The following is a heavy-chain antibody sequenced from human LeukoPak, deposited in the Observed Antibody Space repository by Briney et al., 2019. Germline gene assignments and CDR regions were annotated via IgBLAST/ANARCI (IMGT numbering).Heavy chain of an antibody. CDR2: IGGGGTNT. Sequence: GGSLRLSCAASGFSFTDFAMNWGRQAPGKGLEWGSGIGGGGTNTDYAATVHGRITNSTDNAKNTLTLRISSLTADDTAAYLCGRDARGYHRPIGLWGQGNLVTVSS. V-gene: IGHV3-23*01. D-gene: IGHD3-16*02. CDR1: GFSFTDFA. CDR3: GRDARGYHRPIGL. J-gene: IGHJ4*02.